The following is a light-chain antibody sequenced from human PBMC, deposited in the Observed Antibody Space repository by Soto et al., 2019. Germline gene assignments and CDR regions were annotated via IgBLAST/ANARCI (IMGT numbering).Light chain of an antibody. CDR2: AAS. V-gene: IGKV1-39*01. CDR3: QQSYSTPRT. J-gene: IGKJ2*01. CDR1: QSIRSY. Sequence: DIQMTQSPSSLSASVGDRVTITCRASQSIRSYLNWYQQKPGKAPKLLIYAASSLQSGVPSRFSGSGSGTDFTLTISSLQPEDCATYYCQQSYSTPRTFGQGTKLEI.